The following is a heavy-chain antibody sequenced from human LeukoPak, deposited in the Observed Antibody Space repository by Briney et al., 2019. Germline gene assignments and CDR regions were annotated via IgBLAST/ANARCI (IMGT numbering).Heavy chain of an antibody. Sequence: SETLSLTCTVSGGSISSSSYYWGWIRQPPGKGLEWIGSIYYSGSTYYNPSLKSRVTISVDTSKNQFSLKLSSVTAADTAVYYCARGGETYHDILTGYYTDDAFDIWGQGTMVTVSS. V-gene: IGHV4-39*07. D-gene: IGHD3-9*01. CDR1: GGSISSSSYY. CDR3: ARGGETYHDILTGYYTDDAFDI. J-gene: IGHJ3*02. CDR2: IYYSGST.